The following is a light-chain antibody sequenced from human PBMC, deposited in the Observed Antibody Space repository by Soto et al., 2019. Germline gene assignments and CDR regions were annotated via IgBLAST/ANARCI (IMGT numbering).Light chain of an antibody. CDR2: KAS. V-gene: IGKV1-5*03. CDR1: QSISSW. J-gene: IGKJ1*01. CDR3: QQYNSYSRT. Sequence: DIQMTQSPSTLSASVGDRVTINCRASQSISSWLAWYQQKPGKAPKLLIYKASSLESGVPSRFSGSGSGTEFTLTISSLRPDDFATYYCQQYNSYSRTFGQGTKVDIK.